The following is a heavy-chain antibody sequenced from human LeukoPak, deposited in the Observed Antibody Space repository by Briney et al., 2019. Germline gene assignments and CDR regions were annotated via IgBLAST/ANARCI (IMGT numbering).Heavy chain of an antibody. Sequence: PGGSLRLSCAASGFSVSNNYMSWVRQAPGKGLEWVGRIKSKTDGGTTDYAAPVKGRFTISRDDSKNTLYLQMNSLKTEDTAVYYCTTQYYDYVWGRYFDYWGQGTLVTVSS. CDR3: TTQYYDYVWGRYFDY. D-gene: IGHD3-16*01. CDR2: IKSKTDGGTT. J-gene: IGHJ4*02. CDR1: GFSVSNNY. V-gene: IGHV3-15*01.